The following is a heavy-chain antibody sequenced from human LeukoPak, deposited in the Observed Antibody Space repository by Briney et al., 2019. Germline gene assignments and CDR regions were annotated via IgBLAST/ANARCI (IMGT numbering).Heavy chain of an antibody. J-gene: IGHJ1*01. CDR1: GFTFDDYA. V-gene: IGHV3-9*01. CDR3: AKDQD. CDR2: ISWNSGSI. Sequence: GGSLRLSCAASGFTFDDYAMHWVRQAPGKGLEWVSGISWNSGSIGYADSVKGRFTISRDNAKNSLYLQMNSLRAEDTALYYCAKDQDWRQGTLVTVSS.